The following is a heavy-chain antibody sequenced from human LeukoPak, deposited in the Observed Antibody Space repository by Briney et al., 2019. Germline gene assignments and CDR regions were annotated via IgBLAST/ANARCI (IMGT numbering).Heavy chain of an antibody. J-gene: IGHJ4*02. D-gene: IGHD3-22*01. CDR1: GYTFTRYG. CDR3: ARGYYYDSSGYYYFDY. CDR2: ISAYNGNT. Sequence: GASVKVSCKASGYTFTRYGISWVRQAPGQGLEGMGWISAYNGNTNYAQKLQGRVTMTTDTSTSTAYMELRSLRSDDTAVYYCARGYYYDSSGYYYFDYWGQGTLVTVSS. V-gene: IGHV1-18*01.